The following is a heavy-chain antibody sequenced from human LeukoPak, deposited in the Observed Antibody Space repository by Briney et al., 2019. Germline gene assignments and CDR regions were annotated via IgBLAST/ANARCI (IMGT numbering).Heavy chain of an antibody. J-gene: IGHJ4*02. D-gene: IGHD4-11*01. V-gene: IGHV3-30*02. CDR3: AKVPTPYYFDY. Sequence: GGSLRLSCAASGFTFSSYGMHWVRQAPGKGLEWVAFIYYDGSSKYYADSVKGRFTISRDNSKYTLYLQMNSLRAEDTAVYFCAKVPTPYYFDYWGQGTLVTVSS. CDR1: GFTFSSYG. CDR2: IYYDGSSK.